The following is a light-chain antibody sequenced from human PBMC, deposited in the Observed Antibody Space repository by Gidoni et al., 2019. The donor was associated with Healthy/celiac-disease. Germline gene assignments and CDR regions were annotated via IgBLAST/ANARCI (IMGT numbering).Light chain of an antibody. CDR2: GAS. J-gene: IGKJ1*01. V-gene: IGKV3-15*01. CDR1: QSVSSN. Sequence: RASQSVSSNLAWYQQKPGQAPRLLIYGASTRATGIPARFSGSGSGTEFTLTISSLQSEDFAVYYCQQYNNWPPWTFGQGTKVEIK. CDR3: QQYNNWPPWT.